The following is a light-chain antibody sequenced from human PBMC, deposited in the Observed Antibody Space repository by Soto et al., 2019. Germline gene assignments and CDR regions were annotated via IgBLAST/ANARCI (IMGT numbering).Light chain of an antibody. CDR3: SSYTSSSTLYV. CDR2: DVS. J-gene: IGLJ1*01. Sequence: QSALTQPASVSGSPGQSITISCTGSSSDIGGYNYVSWYQQHPGEAPKLMIYDVSNRPSVVSNRFSASKSGNTASLTISGLQDEDEDDYYCSSYTSSSTLYVFGTGTKLTVL. CDR1: SSDIGGYNY. V-gene: IGLV2-14*01.